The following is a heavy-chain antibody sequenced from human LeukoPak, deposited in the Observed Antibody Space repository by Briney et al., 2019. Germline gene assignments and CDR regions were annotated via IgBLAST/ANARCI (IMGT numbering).Heavy chain of an antibody. J-gene: IGHJ4*02. V-gene: IGHV6-1*01. CDR1: GVTVSSNSAA. D-gene: IGHD2-15*01. CDR3: ARDLSPTHLYYFDF. CDR2: TYYRSKWYN. Sequence: SQTLSLTCAISGVTVSSNSAAWNCIRQSPSRGLEWLGRTYYRSKWYNDYAVSVESPITINPDTSKNQFSLQLNSVTPEDTAVYYCARDLSPTHLYYFDFWGQGTLVTVSS.